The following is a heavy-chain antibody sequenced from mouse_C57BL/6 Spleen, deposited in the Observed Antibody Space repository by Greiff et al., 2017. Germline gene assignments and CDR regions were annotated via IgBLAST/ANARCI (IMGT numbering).Heavy chain of an antibody. J-gene: IGHJ2*01. CDR2: IHPNSGST. Sequence: VQLQQPGAELVKPGASVKLSCKASGYTFTSYWMHWVKQRPGQGLEWIGMIHPNSGSTNYNEKFKSKATLTVDKSSSTAYMQLSSLTSEDSAVYYCARYYGYDEVYYFDYWGQGTTLTVSS. D-gene: IGHD2-2*01. CDR3: ARYYGYDEVYYFDY. V-gene: IGHV1-64*01. CDR1: GYTFTSYW.